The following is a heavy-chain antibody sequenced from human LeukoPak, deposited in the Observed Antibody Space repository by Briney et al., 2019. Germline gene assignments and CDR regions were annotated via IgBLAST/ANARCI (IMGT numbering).Heavy chain of an antibody. D-gene: IGHD1-1*01. J-gene: IGHJ4*02. CDR2: ISYDGHKK. CDR3: ARGGIQLTRSFDN. Sequence: PGGSLRLSCAASGLTFSSYGIPWVRQAPGKGLEWVAVISYDGHKKHYADSVKGRFTISRDSSNNTLSLQMNNLRVEDTAVYYCARGGIQLTRSFDNWGQGTLVTVSS. CDR1: GLTFSSYG. V-gene: IGHV3-30*03.